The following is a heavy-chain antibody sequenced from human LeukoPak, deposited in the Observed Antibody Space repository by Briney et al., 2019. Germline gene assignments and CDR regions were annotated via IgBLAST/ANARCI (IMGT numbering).Heavy chain of an antibody. Sequence: PGGSLRLSCAASGFTFSSYSMNWVRQAPGKGRGWVSYISSSSSTIYYADSVKGRFTISRDNAKNSLYLQMNSLRAEDTAVYYCARAEPYGGNGDAFDIWGQGTMVTVSS. CDR3: ARAEPYGGNGDAFDI. CDR2: ISSSSSTI. CDR1: GFTFSSYS. J-gene: IGHJ3*02. V-gene: IGHV3-48*01. D-gene: IGHD4-23*01.